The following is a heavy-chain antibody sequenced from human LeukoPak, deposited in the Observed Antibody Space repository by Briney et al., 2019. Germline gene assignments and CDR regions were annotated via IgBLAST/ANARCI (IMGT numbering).Heavy chain of an antibody. CDR1: GFTFSSYS. J-gene: IGHJ4*02. V-gene: IGHV3-48*01. CDR3: ARDPSSVYYYDSSGYYYPSSYFDY. CDR2: ISSSSSTI. Sequence: PGGSLRLSCAASGFTFSSYSMNWVRQAPGKGLEWVSYISSSSSTIYYADSVKGRFTISRDNAKNSLYLQMNSLRAEDTAVYYCARDPSSVYYYDSSGYYYPSSYFDYWGQGTLVTVSS. D-gene: IGHD3-22*01.